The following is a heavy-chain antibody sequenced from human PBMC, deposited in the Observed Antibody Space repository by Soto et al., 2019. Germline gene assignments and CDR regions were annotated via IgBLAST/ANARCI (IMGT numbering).Heavy chain of an antibody. Sequence: QVQLQESGPGLVNPSETLSLSCTVPGGSIISSYWDWDRQTADKGLEWIGRIQSTWGSHYNPSLTSRLTMSIDSSKKQFYLELTSVTAADTAVYYCVKAVAAVGTDWFDPWGQGTLVTVSS. J-gene: IGHJ5*02. CDR1: GGSIISSY. CDR3: VKAVAAVGTDWFDP. CDR2: IQSTWGS. V-gene: IGHV4-4*07. D-gene: IGHD6-13*01.